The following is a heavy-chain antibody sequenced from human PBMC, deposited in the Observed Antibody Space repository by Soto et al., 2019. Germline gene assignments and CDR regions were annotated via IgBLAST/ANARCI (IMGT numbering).Heavy chain of an antibody. CDR3: AKPHGAIRLYYYGMDV. CDR1: GFTFSSYA. J-gene: IGHJ6*02. V-gene: IGHV3-23*01. D-gene: IGHD2-2*02. CDR2: ISGSGGST. Sequence: GGSLRLSCAASGFTFSSYAMSWVRQAPGKGLEWVSAISGSGGSTYYADSVKGRFTISRDNSKNTLYLQMNSLRAEDTAVYYCAKPHGAIRLYYYGMDVWGQGTTVTVSS.